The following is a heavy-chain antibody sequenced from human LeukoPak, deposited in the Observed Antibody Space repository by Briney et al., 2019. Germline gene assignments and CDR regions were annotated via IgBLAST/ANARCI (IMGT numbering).Heavy chain of an antibody. D-gene: IGHD3-9*01. CDR2: ISSSSSYT. V-gene: IGHV3-21*04. J-gene: IGHJ5*02. CDR1: GFTFSSYS. Sequence: GGSLRLSCAASGFTFSSYSMNWVRQAPGKGLEWVSSISSSSSYTYYADSVKGRFTISRDNSKNTLYLQMNSLRAEDTAVYYCARDDYDILTGPINWFDPWGQGTLVTVSS. CDR3: ARDDYDILTGPINWFDP.